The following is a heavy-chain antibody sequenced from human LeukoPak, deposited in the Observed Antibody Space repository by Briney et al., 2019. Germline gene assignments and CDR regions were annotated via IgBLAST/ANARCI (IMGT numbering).Heavy chain of an antibody. D-gene: IGHD2/OR15-2a*01. J-gene: IGHJ5*02. V-gene: IGHV4-34*01. Sequence: ETLSLTCAVSGGSFTAYYWNWIRQPPGKGLEWIGEISHSGTTKSNPSLKSRVTISVDTSKNQFSLKLSSVTAADTAVYYCARANRRRSRNFFDPWGQGTLVTVSS. CDR1: GGSFTAYY. CDR2: ISHSGTT. CDR3: ARANRRRSRNFFDP.